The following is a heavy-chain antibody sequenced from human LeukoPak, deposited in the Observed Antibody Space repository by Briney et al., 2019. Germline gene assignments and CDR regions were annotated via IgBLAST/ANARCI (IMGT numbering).Heavy chain of an antibody. CDR2: VCYNGTT. Sequence: PSETLSPTCSVSGDSISSYFWAWIRQPPGKGLEWIGYVCYNGTTNYNPSLRNRVAISIDTSKNQFSLKLNSATAADTAVYYYATSGGFNSPRHYWGQGTLVTVSS. CDR1: GDSISSYF. V-gene: IGHV4-59*01. CDR3: ATSGGFNSPRHY. D-gene: IGHD3-16*01. J-gene: IGHJ4*02.